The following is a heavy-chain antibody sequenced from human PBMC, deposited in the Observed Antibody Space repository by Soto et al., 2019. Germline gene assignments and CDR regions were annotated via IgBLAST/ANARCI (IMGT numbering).Heavy chain of an antibody. CDR1: GFTFNRHW. V-gene: IGHV3-7*01. D-gene: IGHD1-1*01. CDR3: VRTSGNPPHC. J-gene: IGHJ4*02. CDR2: IREDGSEK. Sequence: EVLLVESGGGLVQPGGSLRLSCAVSGFTFNRHWMSWVRQTPGKGLEWVASIREDGSEKSSVDSVKGRLTISRDNAKNSLFLQMNSLRVEYTAVYYGVRTSGNPPHCCGQVTLVTVSS.